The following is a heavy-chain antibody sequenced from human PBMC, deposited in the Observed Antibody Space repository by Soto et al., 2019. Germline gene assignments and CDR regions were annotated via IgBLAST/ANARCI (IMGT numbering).Heavy chain of an antibody. D-gene: IGHD2-21*02. V-gene: IGHV1-69*01. CDR1: GASFYSYT. CDR2: IVPVFGTP. Sequence: QVQLVQSGAEVKKPGSSVTVSCKASGASFYSYTINWVRQAPGQGLEWMGGIVPVFGTPTYSQKFQGRVPITADEPTSTAYMELSSLRSADTAVYYCARDLWVTARMPGASGAWGQGTLVTVSS. CDR3: ARDLWVTARMPGASGA. J-gene: IGHJ5*02.